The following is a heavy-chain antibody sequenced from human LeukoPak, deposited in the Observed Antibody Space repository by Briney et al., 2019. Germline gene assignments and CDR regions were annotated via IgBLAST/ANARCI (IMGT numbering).Heavy chain of an antibody. D-gene: IGHD2-2*01. Sequence: PSETLSLTCAVSGDSISSDYWSWVRQPPGKGLEWVSVISGSGVNTYYADSVKGRFTISRDNSKNTLFLQMNSLRAEDTAVYYCAKGSVPVVAMNAFEIWGQGTMVTVSS. V-gene: IGHV3-23*01. CDR3: AKGSVPVVAMNAFEI. J-gene: IGHJ3*02. CDR1: GDSISSDY. CDR2: ISGSGVNT.